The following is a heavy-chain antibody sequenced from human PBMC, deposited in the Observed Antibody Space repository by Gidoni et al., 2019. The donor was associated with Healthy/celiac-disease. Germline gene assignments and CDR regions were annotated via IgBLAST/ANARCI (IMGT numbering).Heavy chain of an antibody. Sequence: EVQLLESGGGLVQPGGSLRLSCAASGCTVSSYASSWVRQAPGKGLEWVSAISGSGGSTYYADSVKGRFTISRDNSKNTLYLQMNSLRAEDTAVYYCAKGTNYYGSGSYYNPYYFDYWGQGTLVTVSS. D-gene: IGHD3-10*01. CDR3: AKGTNYYGSGSYYNPYYFDY. CDR2: ISGSGGST. J-gene: IGHJ4*02. V-gene: IGHV3-23*01. CDR1: GCTVSSYA.